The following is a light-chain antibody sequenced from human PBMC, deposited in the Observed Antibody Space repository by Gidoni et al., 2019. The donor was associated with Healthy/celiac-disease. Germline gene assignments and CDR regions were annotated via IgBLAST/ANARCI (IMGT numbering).Light chain of an antibody. CDR3: QQYDNLPLT. CDR1: QDISNY. CDR2: DAS. J-gene: IGKJ5*01. Sequence: DIQMTQPPSSLSAAVGDSVTTTCQASQDISNYLNWYQQKPGNAPKLLIYDASNLETGVPSRFSGSGSGTDFTFTISSLQPEDIATYYCQQYDNLPLTFGQGTRLEIK. V-gene: IGKV1-33*01.